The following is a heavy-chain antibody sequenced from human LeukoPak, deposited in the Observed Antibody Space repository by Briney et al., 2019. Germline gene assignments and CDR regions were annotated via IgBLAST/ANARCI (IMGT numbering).Heavy chain of an antibody. CDR3: ARGALGLFF. CDR2: INHSGST. J-gene: IGHJ4*02. CDR1: GGSFSGYY. V-gene: IGHV4-34*01. Sequence: PSETLSLTCAVYGGSFSGYYWSWIRQPPGKGLEWIGEINHSGSTNYNPSLKSRVTISVDTSMNQFSLKLSSVTAADTAVYYCARGALGLFFWGQGTLVTVSS. D-gene: IGHD3-3*02.